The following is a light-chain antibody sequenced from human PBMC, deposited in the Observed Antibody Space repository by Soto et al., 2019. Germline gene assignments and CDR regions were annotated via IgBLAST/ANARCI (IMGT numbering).Light chain of an antibody. CDR2: AAS. CDR3: QKCKVAPFT. V-gene: IGKV1-27*01. CDR1: QGIRND. Sequence: DIEMTQSPSSLSASVGDRVTITCRASQGIRNDLGWYQQKPGKVPKLLIYAASTLQSGVPSRFSGSGSGTDFTLTISSLQPEDVATYYCQKCKVAPFTFGGGTKVDIK. J-gene: IGKJ4*01.